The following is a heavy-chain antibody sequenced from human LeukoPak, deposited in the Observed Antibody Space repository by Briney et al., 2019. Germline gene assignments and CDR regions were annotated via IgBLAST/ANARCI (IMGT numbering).Heavy chain of an antibody. CDR1: GGSISSYY. Sequence: SETLSLTCTVSGGSISSYYWSWIRQPAGKGLGWIGRIYTSGSTNYNPSLKSRVTMSVDTSKNQFSLKLSSVTAADTAVYYCARDGVYWFDPWGQGTLVTVSS. CDR3: ARDGVYWFDP. CDR2: IYTSGST. D-gene: IGHD3-16*01. J-gene: IGHJ5*02. V-gene: IGHV4-4*07.